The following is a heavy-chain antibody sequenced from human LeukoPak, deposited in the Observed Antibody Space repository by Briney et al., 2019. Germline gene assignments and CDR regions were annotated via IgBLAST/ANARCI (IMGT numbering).Heavy chain of an antibody. J-gene: IGHJ4*02. CDR1: GFTFDDYA. CDR2: ISWNSGSI. Sequence: PGRSLRLSCAASGFTFDDYAMHWVRQAPGKGLEWVSGISWNSGSIGYADSVKGRFTISRDNAKNSLYLQMNSLRAEDTALYYCAKDGARYSGYDPLSLVYFDYWGQGTLVTVSS. D-gene: IGHD5-12*01. V-gene: IGHV3-9*01. CDR3: AKDGARYSGYDPLSLVYFDY.